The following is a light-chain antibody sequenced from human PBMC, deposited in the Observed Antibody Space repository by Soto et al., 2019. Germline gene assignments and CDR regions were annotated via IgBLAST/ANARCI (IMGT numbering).Light chain of an antibody. J-gene: IGKJ1*01. CDR1: QSVSSSY. CDR3: KQYDTSPRT. V-gene: IGKV3-20*01. Sequence: EIVLTQSPGTLSLSPGERATLSCRASQSVSSSYLAWYQQKPGQSPRLLIFGASSRATGTPDRFSGSGSGTDFTLTISSLEPEDFAVYYCKQYDTSPRTFGQGTKVEIK. CDR2: GAS.